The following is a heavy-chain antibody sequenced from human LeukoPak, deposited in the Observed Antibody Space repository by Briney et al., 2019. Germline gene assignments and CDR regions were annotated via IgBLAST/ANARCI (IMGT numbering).Heavy chain of an antibody. V-gene: IGHV1-18*01. CDR2: ISAYNGNT. D-gene: IGHD2-21*01. J-gene: IGHJ4*02. CDR1: GYTFTSYG. Sequence: GASVKVSCKASGYTFTSYGISWVRQAPGQGLEWMGWISAYNGNTNYAQKLQGRVTMTTDTSTSTAYMELRSLRSDDTAVYYCARDCGGDCRDYYFDYWGQGTLVTVSS. CDR3: ARDCGGDCRDYYFDY.